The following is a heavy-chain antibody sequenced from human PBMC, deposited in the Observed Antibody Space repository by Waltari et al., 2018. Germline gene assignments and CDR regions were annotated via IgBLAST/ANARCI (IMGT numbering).Heavy chain of an antibody. V-gene: IGHV3-43*01. CDR3: AKGPSDCSGGSCYSFDY. D-gene: IGHD2-15*01. CDR2: ISWDVGST. CDR1: GFTFDDYT. Sequence: EVQLVESGGVVVQPGGSLRLSCAASGFTFDDYTMHWVHQAPGKGPEWVSLISWDVGSTYYADSVKGRFTISRDNSKNSLYLQMNSLRTEDTALYYCAKGPSDCSGGSCYSFDYWGQGTLVTVSS. J-gene: IGHJ4*02.